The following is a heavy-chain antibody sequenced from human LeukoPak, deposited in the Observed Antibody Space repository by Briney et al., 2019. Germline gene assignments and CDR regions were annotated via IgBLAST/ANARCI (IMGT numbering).Heavy chain of an antibody. V-gene: IGHV3-21*01. Sequence: PGGSLRLSCAASGFTFSSYSMNWVRQAPGKGLEWVSSISSSSSYIYYADSVKGRFTISRDNAKNSLYLQMNSLRAEDTAVYYCASDTAGMHAFDIWGQGTMVTVSS. CDR3: ASDTAGMHAFDI. CDR1: GFTFSSYS. J-gene: IGHJ3*02. CDR2: ISSSSSYI.